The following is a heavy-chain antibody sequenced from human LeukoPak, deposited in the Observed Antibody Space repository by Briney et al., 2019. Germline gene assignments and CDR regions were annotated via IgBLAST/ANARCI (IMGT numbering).Heavy chain of an antibody. D-gene: IGHD3-9*01. CDR2: TYYRSRWFT. CDR3: ARVSTIGSSAFDI. J-gene: IGHJ3*02. CDR1: GDSVSSNSAA. V-gene: IGHV6-1*01. Sequence: SQTLSLTCAISGDSVSSNSAAWNWIRQSPSRGLEWLGRTYYRSRWFTNYAVSVKSRMTINPDTSKNQFSLQLSSVTPEDTAVYYCARVSTIGSSAFDIWGQGTMVTVSS.